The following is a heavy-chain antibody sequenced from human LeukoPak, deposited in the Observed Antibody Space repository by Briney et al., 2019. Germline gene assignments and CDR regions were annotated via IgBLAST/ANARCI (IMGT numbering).Heavy chain of an antibody. J-gene: IGHJ4*02. V-gene: IGHV1-18*01. CDR3: ARVLFRRATVTTGY. D-gene: IGHD4-17*01. Sequence: GASVKVSCKASGYTFTSYGISWVRQAPGQGLEWMGWISAYNGNTNYAQKLQGRVTMTTDTSTSTAYMELRSLRSDDTAVYYCARVLFRRATVTTGYWGQGTLVTVSS. CDR1: GYTFTSYG. CDR2: ISAYNGNT.